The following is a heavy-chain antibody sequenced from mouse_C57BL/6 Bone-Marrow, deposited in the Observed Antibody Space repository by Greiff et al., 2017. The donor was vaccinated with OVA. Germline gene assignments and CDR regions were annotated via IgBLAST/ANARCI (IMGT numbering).Heavy chain of an antibody. CDR3: TREVSGNGGRYYAMDY. Sequence: EVKLMESGEGLVKPGGSLKLSCAASGFTFSSYAMSWVRQTPEKRLEWVAYISSGGDYIYYADTVKGRFTISRDNARNTLYLQMSSLKSEDTAMYYCTREVSGNGGRYYAMDYWGQGTSVTVSS. D-gene: IGHD6-2*01. J-gene: IGHJ4*01. CDR2: ISSGGDYI. V-gene: IGHV5-9-1*02. CDR1: GFTFSSYA.